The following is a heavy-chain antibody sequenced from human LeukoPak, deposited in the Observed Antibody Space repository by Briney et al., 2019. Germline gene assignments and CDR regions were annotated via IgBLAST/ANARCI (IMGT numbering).Heavy chain of an antibody. D-gene: IGHD5-18*01. CDR2: IIPIFGTA. CDR3: ASAVDTAHSRTKYYFDY. J-gene: IGHJ4*02. V-gene: IGHV1-69*13. CDR1: GGTFSSYA. Sequence: SVKVSCKASGGTFSSYAISWVRQAPGQGLEWMGGIIPIFGTANYAQKFQGRVTIAADESTSTAYMELSSLRSEDTAVYYCASAVDTAHSRTKYYFDYWGQGTLVTVSS.